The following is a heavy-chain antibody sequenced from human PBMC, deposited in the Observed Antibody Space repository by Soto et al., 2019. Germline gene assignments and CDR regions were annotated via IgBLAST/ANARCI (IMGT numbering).Heavy chain of an antibody. CDR3: ASVAFWSGYVFDY. CDR2: INHSGST. V-gene: IGHV4-59*01. Sequence: SETLSLTCTVSGGSISSYYWSWIRQPPGKGLEWIGYINHSGSTNYNPSLKSRVTISVDTSKNQFSLKLSSVTAADTAVYYCASVAFWSGYVFDYWGQGTLVTVSS. D-gene: IGHD3-3*01. J-gene: IGHJ4*02. CDR1: GGSISSYY.